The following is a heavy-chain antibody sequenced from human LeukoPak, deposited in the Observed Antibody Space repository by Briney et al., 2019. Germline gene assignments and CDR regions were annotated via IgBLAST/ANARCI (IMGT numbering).Heavy chain of an antibody. J-gene: IGHJ6*04. CDR2: ISGSGGST. Sequence: GGSLRLSCAASAFSFSSYAASWVRQAPGKGLEWVSGISGSGGSTYYVDSVKGRFTISRDSSKNTLYLQMNSLRAEDTAVYYCAKELAAGGLGAMDVWGKGTTVTVSS. V-gene: IGHV3-23*01. D-gene: IGHD6-13*01. CDR3: AKELAAGGLGAMDV. CDR1: AFSFSSYA.